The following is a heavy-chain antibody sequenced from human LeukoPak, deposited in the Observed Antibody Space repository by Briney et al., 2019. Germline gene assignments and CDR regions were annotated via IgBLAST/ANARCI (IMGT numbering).Heavy chain of an antibody. CDR2: ISSSTTYI. V-gene: IGHV3-21*01. CDR1: GFXFISYS. D-gene: IGHD4-17*01. CDR3: ARGDYGAPFDY. Sequence: GGSLRLSCAASGFXFISYSINWVRQAPGKGLQWVSSISSSTTYIYYADSVKGRFTISRDNAKNSLYLQMNSLRAEDTAVYYCARGDYGAPFDYWGQGTLVTVSS. J-gene: IGHJ4*02.